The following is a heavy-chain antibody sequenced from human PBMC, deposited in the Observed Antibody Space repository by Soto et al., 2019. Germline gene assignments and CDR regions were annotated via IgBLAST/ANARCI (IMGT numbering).Heavy chain of an antibody. D-gene: IGHD4-4*01. CDR1: GYTFTGYY. Sequence: ASVKVSCKASGYTFTGYYMHWVRQAPGQGLEWMGWINPNSGDTNYAQKFQGWVTMTRDTSISTAYMELSRLRSDDTAVYYFARVLTTGPPYYYYYGMDVWGQGTTVTVSS. J-gene: IGHJ6*02. CDR2: INPNSGDT. V-gene: IGHV1-2*04. CDR3: ARVLTTGPPYYYYYGMDV.